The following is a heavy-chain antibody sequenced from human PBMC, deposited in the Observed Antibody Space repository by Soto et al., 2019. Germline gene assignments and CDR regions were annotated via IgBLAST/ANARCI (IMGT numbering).Heavy chain of an antibody. D-gene: IGHD3-22*01. Sequence: QVQLVQSGAEVKKPGSSVKVSCKASGGTFSSYTISWVRQAPGQGLEWMGRIIPILGIANYAQKFQGRVTITADKSTSTAYMKQSSLSSEDTAVYYCAGDLSGYYHGFDYWGQGTLVTVSS. CDR2: IIPILGIA. J-gene: IGHJ4*02. CDR1: GGTFSSYT. CDR3: AGDLSGYYHGFDY. V-gene: IGHV1-69*08.